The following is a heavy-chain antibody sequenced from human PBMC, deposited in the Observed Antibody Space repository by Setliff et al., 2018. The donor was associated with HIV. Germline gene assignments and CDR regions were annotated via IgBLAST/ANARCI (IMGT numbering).Heavy chain of an antibody. CDR2: IFYTGST. Sequence: SETLSLTCNVSGGSISSSSYYWGWIRQPPGKGLEWIGTIFYTGSTYHNSSLKSRVTISVDTSKNRFSLKLSSMTAADTAIYFCARKVGGDFDYWGQG. D-gene: IGHD4-17*01. CDR3: ARKVGGDFDY. CDR1: GGSISSSSYY. V-gene: IGHV4-39*01. J-gene: IGHJ4*02.